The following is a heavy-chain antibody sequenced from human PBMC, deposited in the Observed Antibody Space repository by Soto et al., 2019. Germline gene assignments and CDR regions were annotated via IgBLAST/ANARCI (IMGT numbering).Heavy chain of an antibody. CDR3: AGRYCTNGVCYTNYYYYIDV. J-gene: IGHJ6*03. Sequence: SGGSLRLSCAASGFTFSSYDMHWVRQATGKGLEWVSAIGTAGDTYYAGSVQGRFTISRENSKNTLYLQMNSLRAEDTAVYYCAGRYCTNGVCYTNYYYYIDVWGKGTTVTVSS. CDR1: GFTFSSYD. CDR2: IGTAGDT. D-gene: IGHD2-8*01. V-gene: IGHV3-13*01.